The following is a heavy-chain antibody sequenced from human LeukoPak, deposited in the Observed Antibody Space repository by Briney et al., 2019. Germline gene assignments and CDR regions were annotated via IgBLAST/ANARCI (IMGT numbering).Heavy chain of an antibody. D-gene: IGHD6-6*01. V-gene: IGHV3-72*01. CDR3: ARADSSIAARLSRSSIFNYYYYMDV. J-gene: IGHJ6*03. Sequence: PGGSLRLSCAPSGFTFSDHYMDWVRQAPGKGLEWIGRTRNKANNYTTEYAASVKGRFTISRDDSKNSLYLQMNSLRAEDTAVYYCARADSSIAARLSRSSIFNYYYYMDVWGKGTTVTVSS. CDR1: GFTFSDHY. CDR2: TRNKANNYTT.